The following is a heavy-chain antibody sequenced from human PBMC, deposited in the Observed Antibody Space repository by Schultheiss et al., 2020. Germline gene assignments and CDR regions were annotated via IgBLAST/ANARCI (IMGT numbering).Heavy chain of an antibody. CDR1: GFTFSSYA. CDR2: ISGSGGST. D-gene: IGHD3-22*01. J-gene: IGHJ4*02. V-gene: IGHV3-23*01. CDR3: AKDGDSSGYYLTYFDY. Sequence: WGSLRLSCAASGFTFSSYAMSWVRQAPGKGLEWVSAISGSGGSTYYADSVKGRFTISRDNSKNTLYLQMNSLRAEDTAVYYCAKDGDSSGYYLTYFDYWGQGTLVTVSS.